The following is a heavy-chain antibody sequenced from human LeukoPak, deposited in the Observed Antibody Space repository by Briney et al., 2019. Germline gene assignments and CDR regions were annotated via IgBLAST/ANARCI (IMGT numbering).Heavy chain of an antibody. CDR2: INHSGST. CDR1: GGSFSGYY. V-gene: IGHV4-34*01. CDR3: AKTGDYGDYYFDY. Sequence: NPSETLSLTCAVYGGSFSGYYWSWIRQPPGKGLEWIGEINHSGSTNYNPSLKSRVTISVDTSKNQFSLKLSSVTAADTAVYYCAKTGDYGDYYFDYWGQGTLVTVSS. D-gene: IGHD4-17*01. J-gene: IGHJ4*02.